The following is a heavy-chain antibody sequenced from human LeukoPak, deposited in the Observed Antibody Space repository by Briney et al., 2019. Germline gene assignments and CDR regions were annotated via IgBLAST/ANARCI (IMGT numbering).Heavy chain of an antibody. CDR2: MDPSGSQK. V-gene: IGHV3-7*01. D-gene: IGHD1-1*01. CDR1: GLTFDGSW. CDR3: AIWTSGNY. Sequence: GGSLRLSCAASGLTFDGSWMNWVPQAPGKGLEWVANMDPSGSQKRYVDSVEGRFSISKDNPGTSLYLEMYSLRAEDTAIYYCAIWTSGNYWGQGTLVTVSS. J-gene: IGHJ4*02.